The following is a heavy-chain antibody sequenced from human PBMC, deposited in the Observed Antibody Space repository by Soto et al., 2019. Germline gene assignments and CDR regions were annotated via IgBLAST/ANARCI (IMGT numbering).Heavy chain of an antibody. CDR2: IYYSGST. Sequence: QVQLQESGPGLVKPSETLSLTCTVSGGPISSYYWSWIRQPPGKGLEWIGNIYYSGSTHYNPSLKSPVAISGDTSNNQFSLKLSPVTAADTGVYYCARQWVKQWDYWGQGTLVTVSS. D-gene: IGHD6-19*01. V-gene: IGHV4-59*08. CDR1: GGPISSYY. J-gene: IGHJ4*02. CDR3: ARQWVKQWDY.